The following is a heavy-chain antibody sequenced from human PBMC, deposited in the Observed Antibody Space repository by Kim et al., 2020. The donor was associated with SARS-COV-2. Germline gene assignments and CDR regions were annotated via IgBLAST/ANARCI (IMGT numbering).Heavy chain of an antibody. Sequence: TYYADSVKGRFTISRDNYKNTLYLQMNSLRAEDTAVYYCAKARTRPFMDVWGQGTTVTVSS. CDR2: T. D-gene: IGHD1-7*01. V-gene: IGHV3-23*01. J-gene: IGHJ6*02. CDR3: AKARTRPFMDV.